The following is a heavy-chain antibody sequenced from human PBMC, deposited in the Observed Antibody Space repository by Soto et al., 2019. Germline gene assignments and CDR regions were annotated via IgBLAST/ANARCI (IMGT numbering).Heavy chain of an antibody. J-gene: IGHJ6*02. CDR3: ARDGPYYYASRMDV. D-gene: IGHD3-10*01. Sequence: PGGSLRLSCVASGIPVSSNYMTWVRQAPGKGLEWVSVLHSGGDTYYANSVKGRFTISRHDSTNTLFLQMNSLTVEDTAVYYCARDGPYYYASRMDVWGQGTTGTVSS. V-gene: IGHV3-53*04. CDR2: LHSGGDT. CDR1: GIPVSSNY.